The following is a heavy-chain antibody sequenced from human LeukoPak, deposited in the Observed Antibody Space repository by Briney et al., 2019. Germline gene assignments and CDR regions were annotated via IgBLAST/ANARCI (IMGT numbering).Heavy chain of an antibody. J-gene: IGHJ4*02. V-gene: IGHV3-48*02. CDR1: GFTFSTYR. CDR2: ISSGSNTI. Sequence: GSLRLSCAASGFTFSTYRMNWVRQAPGKGLEWLSYISSGSNTIFYADSVKGRFTISRDNAKNSLFLQVNSLRDEDTAVYYCAGGSYYAPYYFGYWGQGTLVTVSS. CDR3: AGGSYYAPYYFGY. D-gene: IGHD1-26*01.